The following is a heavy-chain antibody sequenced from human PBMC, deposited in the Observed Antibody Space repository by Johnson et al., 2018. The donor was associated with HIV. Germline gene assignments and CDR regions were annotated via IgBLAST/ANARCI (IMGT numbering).Heavy chain of an antibody. CDR2: ISYDGSRK. CDR3: ARDRHTVPGPDAFDI. Sequence: QVQLVESGGGVVQPGRSLRLSCAASGFTFSSYAMHWVRQAPGKGLEWVAIISYDGSRKYYADSVKGRFPISRDNSTNPLYLQMNSLRAEDTAVYYCARDRHTVPGPDAFDIWGQGTMVTVSS. CDR1: GFTFSSYA. D-gene: IGHD6-19*01. V-gene: IGHV3-30-3*01. J-gene: IGHJ3*02.